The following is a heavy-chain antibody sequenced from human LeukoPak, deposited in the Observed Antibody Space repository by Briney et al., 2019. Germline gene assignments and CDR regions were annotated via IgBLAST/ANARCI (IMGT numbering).Heavy chain of an antibody. CDR1: GGSISSGDYY. Sequence: SETLSLTCTVSGGSISSGDYYWRWIRQPPGRGLEWIGYIYYSGSTYYNPPLKSRVTISVDTSKNQFSLKLSSVTAADTAVYYCARDGFNWFDPWGQGTLVTVSS. CDR3: ARDGFNWFDP. CDR2: IYYSGST. V-gene: IGHV4-30-4*01. J-gene: IGHJ5*02.